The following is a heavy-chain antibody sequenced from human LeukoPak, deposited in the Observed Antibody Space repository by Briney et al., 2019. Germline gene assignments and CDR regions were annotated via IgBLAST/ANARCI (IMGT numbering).Heavy chain of an antibody. D-gene: IGHD1-26*01. CDR2: IIPIFGTA. J-gene: IGHJ4*02. V-gene: IGHV1-69*05. CDR1: GGTFSSYA. CDR3: ARGPPTGPYDHGSYYSFDY. Sequence: SVRVSCKASGGTFSSYAISWVRQAPGQGLEWMGGIIPIFGTANYAQKFQGRVTITTDESTSTAYMELSSLRSEDTAVYYCARGPPTGPYDHGSYYSFDYWGQGTPVTVSS.